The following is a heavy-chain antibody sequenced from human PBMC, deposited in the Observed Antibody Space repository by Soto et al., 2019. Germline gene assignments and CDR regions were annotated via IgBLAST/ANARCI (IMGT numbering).Heavy chain of an antibody. CDR1: GGSISSYY. CDR3: ARERSSSWYEGNWFDP. CDR2: ISYSGTT. V-gene: IGHV4-59*01. D-gene: IGHD6-13*01. Sequence: SETLSLTCAVSGGSISSYYWSWIRQPPGKGLEWIGHISYSGTTNYNPSLQSRVTMSLDTSKNHFSLRLSSVTAADTAVYYCARERSSSWYEGNWFDPWGQGTLVTVSS. J-gene: IGHJ5*02.